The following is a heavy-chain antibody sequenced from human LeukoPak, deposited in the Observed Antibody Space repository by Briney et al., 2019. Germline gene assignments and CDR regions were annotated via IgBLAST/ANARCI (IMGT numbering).Heavy chain of an antibody. J-gene: IGHJ6*03. CDR3: ARAYYSNIYYYSDYMDV. Sequence: RSSETLSLTCTVSGDSISSYYWSWIRQPPGKGLEWIGYIYYSGSTNYNPFLKSRVTISVDTSKNQFSLKLSSVTAADTAMYYCARAYYSNIYYYSDYMDVWGKGTTVTVSS. CDR1: GDSISSYY. V-gene: IGHV4-59*01. CDR2: IYYSGST. D-gene: IGHD4-11*01.